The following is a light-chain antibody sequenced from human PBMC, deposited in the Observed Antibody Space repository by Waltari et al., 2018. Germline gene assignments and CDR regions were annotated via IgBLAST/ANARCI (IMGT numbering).Light chain of an antibody. CDR2: EVN. V-gene: IGLV2-8*01. CDR3: ASYAGTSNYV. CDR1: RSDVGVFSY. Sequence: QSALTQPPSASGSPGQSVTITCTGTRSDVGVFSYVSWYRQLPGKAPQVLIYEVNQPPSGVPNRFSGSKSVNTAFLTVSGLQAEDEGEYYCASYAGTSNYVFGTGTKVTVL. J-gene: IGLJ1*01.